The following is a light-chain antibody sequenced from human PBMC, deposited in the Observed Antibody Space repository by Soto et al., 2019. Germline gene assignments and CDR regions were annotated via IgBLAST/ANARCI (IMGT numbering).Light chain of an antibody. CDR3: SSYTTSSTLYV. J-gene: IGLJ1*01. CDR1: NSDVGGYNY. V-gene: IGLV2-14*01. Sequence: QSVLTQPASVSGSPGQSSTISCTGTNSDVGGYNYVSWYQQYPGKAPRLLIYEVTNRPSGVSNRFSGSKSGNTASLTISGLQAEDEADYYCSSYTTSSTLYVFGAGTKSPS. CDR2: EVT.